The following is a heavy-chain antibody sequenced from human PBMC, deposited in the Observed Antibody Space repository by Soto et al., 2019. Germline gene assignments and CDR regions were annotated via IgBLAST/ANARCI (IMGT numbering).Heavy chain of an antibody. J-gene: IGHJ6*02. CDR1: GFTFSGSA. Sequence: GGSLRLSCAASGFTFSGSAMHWVRQASGKGLEWVGRIRSKANSYATAYAASVKGRFTISRDDSKNTAYLQMNSLKTEDTAVYYCGGGSGSYYYYYGMDVWGQGTTVTVSS. V-gene: IGHV3-73*01. CDR3: GGGSGSYYYYYGMDV. CDR2: IRSKANSYAT. D-gene: IGHD1-26*01.